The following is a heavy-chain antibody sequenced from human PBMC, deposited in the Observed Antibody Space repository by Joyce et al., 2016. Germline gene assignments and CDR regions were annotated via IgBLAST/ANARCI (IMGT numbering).Heavy chain of an antibody. CDR3: ARGVLGPAWFDP. V-gene: IGHV1-2*02. J-gene: IGHJ5*02. Sequence: QVQLVQSGTEVRKPGASVRVSCRSSGYNFNDYYIHWVRLAHGHGPEWMGWIKSDSGATDYAPKFQGRVTMTRDTAITTTYMELTSLTSDDMAVYFCARGVLGPAWFDPWGQGTRVIVSS. CDR2: IKSDSGAT. CDR1: GYNFNDYY.